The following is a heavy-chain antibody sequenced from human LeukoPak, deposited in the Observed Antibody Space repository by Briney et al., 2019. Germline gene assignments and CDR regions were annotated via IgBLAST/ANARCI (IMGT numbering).Heavy chain of an antibody. J-gene: IGHJ4*02. CDR2: IYPGDSDT. CDR1: GSSFTAYW. CDR3: ARYRSLYSSSPNFDY. Sequence: GESLKISCQASGSSFTAYWIAWVRQLPGKGLEWMGIIYPGDSDTRYSPSFQGQVTISADKSISTAYLQWSSLKASDTAMYYCARYRSLYSSSPNFDYWGQGTLVTVSS. V-gene: IGHV5-51*01. D-gene: IGHD6-6*01.